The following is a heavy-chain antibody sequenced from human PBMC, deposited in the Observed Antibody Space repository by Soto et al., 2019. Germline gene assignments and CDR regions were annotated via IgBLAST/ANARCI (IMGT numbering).Heavy chain of an antibody. CDR2: IYYSGST. V-gene: IGHV4-61*01. Sequence: PSETLSLTCTVSGGSVSSGSYYWSWIRQPPGKGLEWIGYIYYSGSTNYNPSLKSRVTISVDTSKNQFSLKLSSVTAADTAVYYRARVGDILTRYSIYGMDVWGQATTVTVSS. J-gene: IGHJ6*02. CDR3: ARVGDILTRYSIYGMDV. D-gene: IGHD3-9*01. CDR1: GGSVSSGSYY.